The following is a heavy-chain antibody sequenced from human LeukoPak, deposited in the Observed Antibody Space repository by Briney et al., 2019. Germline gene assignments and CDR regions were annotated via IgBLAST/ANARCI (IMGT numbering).Heavy chain of an antibody. V-gene: IGHV1-69*05. Sequence: ASVKVSCKVSGGTFSSYAISWVRQAPGQGLEWMGGIIPIFGTANYAQKFQGRVTITTDESTSTAYMELSSLRSEDTAVYYCARAGGYSYAPDYWGQGTLVTVSS. CDR2: IIPIFGTA. D-gene: IGHD5-18*01. J-gene: IGHJ4*02. CDR3: ARAGGYSYAPDY. CDR1: GGTFSSYA.